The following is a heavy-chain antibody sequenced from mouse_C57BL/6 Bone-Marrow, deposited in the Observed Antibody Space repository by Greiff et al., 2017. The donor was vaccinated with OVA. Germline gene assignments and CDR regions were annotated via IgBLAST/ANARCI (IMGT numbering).Heavy chain of an antibody. CDR1: GYSITSGYY. V-gene: IGHV3-6*01. D-gene: IGHD2-4*01. CDR3: ARLYYDSEMDY. Sequence: EVQLQQSGPGLVKPSQSLSLTCSVTGYSITSGYYWNWIRQFPGNKLEWMGYISYDGSNNYNPSLKNRISITRDTSKNQFFLKLNSVTTEDTATYYCARLYYDSEMDYWGQGTSVTVSS. CDR2: ISYDGSN. J-gene: IGHJ4*01.